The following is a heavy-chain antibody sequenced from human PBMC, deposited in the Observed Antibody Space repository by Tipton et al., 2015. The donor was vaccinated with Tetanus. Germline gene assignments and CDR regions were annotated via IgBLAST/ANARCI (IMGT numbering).Heavy chain of an antibody. D-gene: IGHD1-1*01. CDR2: ISSRGST. CDR3: ARGGDNLTFQRPTGRWFDP. CDR1: GGSISSGGYY. J-gene: IGHJ5*02. V-gene: IGHV4-31*03. Sequence: TLSLTCTVSGGSISSGGYYWSWIRQHPGKGLESIGCISSRGSTYYNPSLTSRVSISVDTSKHQFSLKLTSVTAADTAIYYCARGGDNLTFQRPTGRWFDPWGHGTLVTVSS.